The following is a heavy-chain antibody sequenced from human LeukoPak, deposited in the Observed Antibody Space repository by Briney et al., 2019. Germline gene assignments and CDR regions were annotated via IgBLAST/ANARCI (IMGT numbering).Heavy chain of an antibody. J-gene: IGHJ4*02. CDR3: ARVRGTAAVDY. CDR1: GFTFSSYS. D-gene: IGHD6-13*01. CDR2: ISSSSSYI. Sequence: GGSLRLSCAASGFTFSSYSMNWVRQAPGKGLEWVSSISSSSSYIYYADSVKGRFTISRDNAKNSLYLQMNSLGAEDTAVYYCARVRGTAAVDYWGQGTLVTVSS. V-gene: IGHV3-21*01.